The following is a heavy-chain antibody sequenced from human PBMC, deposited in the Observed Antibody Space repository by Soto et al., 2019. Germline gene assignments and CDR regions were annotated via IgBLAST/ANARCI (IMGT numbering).Heavy chain of an antibody. Sequence: GGSLRLSSAASGFTFSSYGMLWVRQAPSKGLEWVAVVWYDGSNKYYADSVKGRFTISRDNSKNTLYLQMNCVRAEDTAVYYCARDRRDYDFWSGYPPQGWFDPWGQGTLVTVSS. CDR1: GFTFSSYG. J-gene: IGHJ5*02. CDR3: ARDRRDYDFWSGYPPQGWFDP. V-gene: IGHV3-33*01. D-gene: IGHD3-3*01. CDR2: VWYDGSNK.